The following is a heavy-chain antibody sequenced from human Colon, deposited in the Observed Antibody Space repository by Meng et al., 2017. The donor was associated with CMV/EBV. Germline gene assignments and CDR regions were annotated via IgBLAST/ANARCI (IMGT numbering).Heavy chain of an antibody. V-gene: IGHV3-20*04. J-gene: IGHJ5*02. D-gene: IGHD6-6*01. CDR3: ARVPRVRGSSSSRGFDP. CDR2: INWNGVST. Sequence: GESLKIYCAASGFSFDDHGMSWVRQVPGKGLEWVSGINWNGVSTDYADSVKGRFTISRDNAKNSLYLQMNSLRAEDTALYYCARVPRVRGSSSSRGFDPWGQGTLVTVSS. CDR1: GFSFDDHG.